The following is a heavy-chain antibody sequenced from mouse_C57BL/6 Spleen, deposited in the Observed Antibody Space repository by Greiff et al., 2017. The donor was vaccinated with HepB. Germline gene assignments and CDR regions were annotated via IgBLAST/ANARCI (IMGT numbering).Heavy chain of an antibody. CDR3: ARLGTGETWFAD. Sequence: QVQLKESGPELVKPGASVKISCKASGYAFSSSWMNWVKQRPGKGLEWIGRIYPGDGDTNYNGKFKGKATLTADKSSSTAYMQLSSLTSEDSAVYFCARLGTGETWFADWGQGTLVTVSA. J-gene: IGHJ3*01. CDR1: GYAFSSSW. D-gene: IGHD3-1*01. V-gene: IGHV1-82*01. CDR2: IYPGDGDT.